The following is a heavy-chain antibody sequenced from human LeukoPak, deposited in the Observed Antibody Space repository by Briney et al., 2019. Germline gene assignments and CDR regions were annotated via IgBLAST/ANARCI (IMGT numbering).Heavy chain of an antibody. J-gene: IGHJ6*03. D-gene: IGHD6-13*01. CDR1: GFTFSSYA. CDR2: IRSKANSYAT. CDR3: TRQIGAAAGDYYYYYYMDV. Sequence: PGGSLRLSCAASGFTFSSYAMHWVRQASGKGLEWVGRIRSKANSYATAYAASVKGRFTISRDDSKNTAYLQMNSLKTEDTAVYYCTRQIGAAAGDYYYYYYMDVWGKGTTVTVSS. V-gene: IGHV3-73*01.